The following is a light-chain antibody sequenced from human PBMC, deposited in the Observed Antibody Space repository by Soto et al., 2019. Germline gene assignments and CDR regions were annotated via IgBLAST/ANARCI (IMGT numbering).Light chain of an antibody. V-gene: IGKV1-39*01. CDR2: AAS. CDR1: QSISSY. Sequence: DIQMTQSPSSLSASVGDRVTITCRASQSISSYLNWYQQKPGKAPKLLIYAASSLQSGVPSRFSGSGSGKDFTLTISSLQPEDFPTYYCQQSYSTLGTLGQGTKVDIK. J-gene: IGKJ1*01. CDR3: QQSYSTLGT.